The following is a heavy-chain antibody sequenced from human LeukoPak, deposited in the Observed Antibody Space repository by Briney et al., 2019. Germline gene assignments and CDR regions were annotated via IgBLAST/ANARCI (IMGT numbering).Heavy chain of an antibody. CDR1: GFTFSSYA. CDR3: AKDIRRRGYSGYDYPGGYFDY. CDR2: ISGSGGST. J-gene: IGHJ4*02. V-gene: IGHV3-23*01. Sequence: GGSLRLSCAASGFTFSSYAMSWVRQAPRKGLEWVSAISGSGGSTYYAHSVKGRFTISRDNSKNTLYLQMNSLRAEDTAVYYCAKDIRRRGYSGYDYPGGYFDYWGQGTLVTVSS. D-gene: IGHD5-12*01.